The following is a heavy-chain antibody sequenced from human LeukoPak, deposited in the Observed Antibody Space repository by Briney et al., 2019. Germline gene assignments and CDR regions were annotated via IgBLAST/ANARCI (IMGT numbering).Heavy chain of an antibody. Sequence: GGSLRLSCAASGFTFSSYSMNWVRQAPGKGLEWVSYISSSSSTIYYADSVKGRFTISRDNAKNSLYLQMNSLRAEDTAVYYCARGPKYYYDSSGHLGYWGQGTLVTVSS. CDR1: GFTFSSYS. D-gene: IGHD3-22*01. CDR3: ARGPKYYYDSSGHLGY. J-gene: IGHJ4*02. V-gene: IGHV3-48*01. CDR2: ISSSSSTI.